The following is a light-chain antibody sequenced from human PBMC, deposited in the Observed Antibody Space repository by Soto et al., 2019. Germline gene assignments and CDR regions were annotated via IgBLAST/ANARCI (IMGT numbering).Light chain of an antibody. Sequence: AIQLTQSPSSLSASVGDRVTITCRASQGINSALAWYQQKLGKAPKLLIYDASSLQSEVPSRFSGSESVTDFTLTISSLQPEDFATYYCQQFSSSLLFTFRPGTKVDIK. V-gene: IGKV1-13*02. CDR3: QQFSSSLLFT. J-gene: IGKJ3*01. CDR1: QGINSA. CDR2: DAS.